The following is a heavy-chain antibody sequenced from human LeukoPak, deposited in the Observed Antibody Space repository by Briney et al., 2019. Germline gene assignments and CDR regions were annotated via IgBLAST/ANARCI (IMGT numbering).Heavy chain of an antibody. CDR1: GYSISSGYY. CDR2: ISHSGST. V-gene: IGHV4-38-2*02. D-gene: IGHD1-14*01. CDR3: ARVTSRLGWFDP. J-gene: IGHJ5*02. Sequence: SETLALTCTVSGYSISSGYYWGWIRQPPGKGLEWIGSISHSGSTYYNPSLKSRVTISVDTSKNQFSLKLRSVTAADTAVYYCARVTSRLGWFDPWGQGTLVTVSS.